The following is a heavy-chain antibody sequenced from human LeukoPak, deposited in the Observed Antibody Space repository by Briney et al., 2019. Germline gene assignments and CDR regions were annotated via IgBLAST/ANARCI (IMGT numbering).Heavy chain of an antibody. CDR3: ARMGFPYYDILTGQDWFDP. CDR1: GGSISSGSYY. Sequence: PSQTLSLTCTVSGGSISSGSYYGSWIRQPAGKGLEWIGRIYTSGSTNYNPSLKSRVTISVDTSKNQFSLKLSSVTAADTAVYYCARMGFPYYDILTGQDWFDPWGQGTLVTVSS. CDR2: IYTSGST. V-gene: IGHV4-61*02. D-gene: IGHD3-9*01. J-gene: IGHJ5*02.